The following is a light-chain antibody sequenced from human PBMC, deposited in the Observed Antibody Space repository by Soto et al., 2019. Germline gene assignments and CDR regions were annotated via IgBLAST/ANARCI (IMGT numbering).Light chain of an antibody. CDR3: SAWDDTLNGFV. CDR2: DDD. CDR1: SFNIGDNA. Sequence: QSVLTQPPSVAEAPRQRVTISCSGSSFNIGDNAVNWYQQFPGKAPKLLIYDDDLLPSGVSDRFSGSKSGTSASLVISGLQSYDEAVYYCSAWDDTLNGFVCGTGSKLTVL. J-gene: IGLJ1*01. V-gene: IGLV1-36*01.